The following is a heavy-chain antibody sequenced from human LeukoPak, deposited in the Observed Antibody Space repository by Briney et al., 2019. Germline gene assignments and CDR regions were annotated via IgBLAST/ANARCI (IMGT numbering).Heavy chain of an antibody. CDR2: INTNTGNP. J-gene: IGHJ3*02. D-gene: IGHD3-9*01. V-gene: IGHV7-4-1*02. CDR3: ARDLAYDILTGYPEDI. CDR1: GYTFTSYA. Sequence: ASVKVSCKASGYTFTSYAMNWVRQAPGQGLEWMGWINTNTGNPTYAQGFTGRFVFSLDTSVSTAYLQISSLKAEDTAVYYCARDLAYDILTGYPEDIWGQGTMVTVSS.